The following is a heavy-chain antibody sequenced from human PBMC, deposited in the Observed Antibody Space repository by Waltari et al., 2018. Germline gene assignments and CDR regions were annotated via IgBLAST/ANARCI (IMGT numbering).Heavy chain of an antibody. CDR3: ATVKPYYDSDSDAFDI. CDR2: VDPEDGET. D-gene: IGHD3-22*01. J-gene: IGHJ3*02. CDR1: GYTFTDYY. V-gene: IGHV1-69-2*01. Sequence: EVQLVQSGAEVKKPGATVKISCKVSGYTFTDYYMHWVQQAPGKGLEWMGLVDPEDGETIYAEKFQGRVTITADTSTDTAYMELSSLRSEDTAVYYCATVKPYYDSDSDAFDIWGKGQWSPSLQ.